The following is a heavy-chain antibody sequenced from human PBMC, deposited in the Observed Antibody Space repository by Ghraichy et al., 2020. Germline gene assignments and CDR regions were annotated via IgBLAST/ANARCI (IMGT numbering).Heavy chain of an antibody. CDR2: IKPDGREK. Sequence: GGSLNIYCAASGFTFSTAWMSWIRQAPGKGLEWAAHIKPDGREKFYVDSVKGRFTISRDNARNSLYLQMNSLMAEDTAVYYCVGWSESGNSWGQGTLVTVSS. J-gene: IGHJ4*02. CDR3: VGWSESGNS. D-gene: IGHD3-3*01. CDR1: GFTFSTAW. V-gene: IGHV3-7*03.